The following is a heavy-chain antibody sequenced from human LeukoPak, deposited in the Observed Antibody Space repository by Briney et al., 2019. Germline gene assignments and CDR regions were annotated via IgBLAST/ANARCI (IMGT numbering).Heavy chain of an antibody. Sequence: GESLRISCKGSGYNFNTYWVAWVRQLPGKGLEWMGIIRPMNSDVRYSPSFQGQVAISADRSINTAYLQWSSLTASDTAMYYCASRPFETTVVPWDFYWGQGTQVTVSS. J-gene: IGHJ4*02. CDR3: ASRPFETTVVPWDFY. V-gene: IGHV5-51*01. D-gene: IGHD4-17*01. CDR2: IRPMNSDV. CDR1: GYNFNTYW.